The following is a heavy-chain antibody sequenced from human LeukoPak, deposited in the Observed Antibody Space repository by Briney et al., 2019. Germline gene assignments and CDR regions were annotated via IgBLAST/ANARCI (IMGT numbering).Heavy chain of an antibody. CDR2: IYYSGST. J-gene: IGHJ4*02. D-gene: IGHD3-9*01. CDR1: GGSISSSSYY. Sequence: SETLSLTCTVSGGSISSSSYYWGWIRQPPGKGLEWIGSIYYSGSTYYNPSLKSRVTISVDTSKNQFSLKLSSVTAADTAVYYCARNLGQLRYFDFTLDCWGQGTLVTASS. V-gene: IGHV4-39*07. CDR3: ARNLGQLRYFDFTLDC.